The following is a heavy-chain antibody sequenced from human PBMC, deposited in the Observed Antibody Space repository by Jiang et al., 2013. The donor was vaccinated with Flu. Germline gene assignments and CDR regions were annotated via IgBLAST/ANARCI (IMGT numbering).Heavy chain of an antibody. Sequence: GAEVKKPGSSVKVSCKASGGTFSSYTISWVRQAPGQGLEWMGRIIPILGIANYAQKFQGRVTITADKSTSTAYMELSSLRSEDTAVYYCARGQLANRDTAMVGTLDYWGQGTLVTVSS. V-gene: IGHV1-69*02. CDR1: GGTFSSYT. CDR3: ARGQLANRDTAMVGTLDY. D-gene: IGHD5-18*01. J-gene: IGHJ4*02. CDR2: IIPILGIA.